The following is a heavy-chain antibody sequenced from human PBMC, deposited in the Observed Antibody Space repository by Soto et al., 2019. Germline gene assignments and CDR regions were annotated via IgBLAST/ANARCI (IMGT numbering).Heavy chain of an antibody. D-gene: IGHD6-13*01. J-gene: IGHJ3*02. V-gene: IGHV3-15*01. Sequence: EVLLVESGGDLVEPGGSLRLYCADYGITFSNAWMNWFRQAPGKGLEYMGRIRSKTDGGTTEYAAPVEGRFTLTRDDSKNTLYLQMGGLKTEDTAVYYCTTTQPGTHVFDNWGQGTLVTVSS. CDR1: GITFSNAW. CDR3: TTTQPGTHVFDN. CDR2: IRSKTDGGTT.